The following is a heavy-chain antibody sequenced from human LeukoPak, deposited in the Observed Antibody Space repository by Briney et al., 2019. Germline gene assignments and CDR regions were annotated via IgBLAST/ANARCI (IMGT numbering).Heavy chain of an antibody. V-gene: IGHV4-34*01. CDR3: ARGRPSKYSSSWYSLVWFDP. J-gene: IGHJ5*02. CDR1: GESFSGYY. Sequence: SETLSLTCVVYGESFSGYYWSWIRQPPGKGLECIGEINHSGSTNYNPSLKSRVTISLDTSKNQFSLKLSSVTAADTAVYYCARGRPSKYSSSWYSLVWFDPWGQGTLVTVSS. D-gene: IGHD6-13*01. CDR2: INHSGST.